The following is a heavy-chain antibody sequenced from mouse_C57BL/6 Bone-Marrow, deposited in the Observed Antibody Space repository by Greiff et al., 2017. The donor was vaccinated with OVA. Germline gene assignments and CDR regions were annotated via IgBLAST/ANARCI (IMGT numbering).Heavy chain of an antibody. V-gene: IGHV1-47*01. CDR3: ARPSYGNYGTWSAY. Sequence: QVQLKESGAELVKPGASVKMSCKASGYTFTTYPIEWMKQNHGKSLEWIGNFHTYNDDTKYNEKFKGKATLTVEKADSTVYLDLSRLTSDDSAVYYGARPSYGNYGTWSAYWGQGTLVTVSA. J-gene: IGHJ3*01. CDR1: GYTFTTYP. D-gene: IGHD2-1*01. CDR2: FHTYNDDT.